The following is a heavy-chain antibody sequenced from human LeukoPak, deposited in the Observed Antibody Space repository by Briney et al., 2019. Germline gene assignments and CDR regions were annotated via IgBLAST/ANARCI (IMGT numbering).Heavy chain of an antibody. V-gene: IGHV4-38-2*02. Sequence: SVTLSLTCTASGYFITTGYYWGWIRQPPGKGLEWIGTIHYTGSTYYNPSLKSRITISVDTSKNQFSLKVRSVTAADTAMYYGARVTPGMEARPSEVLHWGQGTLLTVSS. J-gene: IGHJ4*02. D-gene: IGHD6-6*01. CDR2: IHYTGST. CDR3: ARVTPGMEARPSEVLH. CDR1: GYFITTGYY.